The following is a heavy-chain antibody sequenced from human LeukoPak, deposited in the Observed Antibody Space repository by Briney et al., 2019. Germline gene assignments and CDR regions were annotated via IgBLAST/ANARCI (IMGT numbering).Heavy chain of an antibody. CDR1: GGPFSSLA. CDR3: AMTLAGVLDSFDS. CDR2: LTGSGSRT. D-gene: IGHD1-1*01. J-gene: IGHJ4*02. Sequence: GGSLRLSCAASGGPFSSLAMSWVRQTPGKGLEWVSGLTGSGSRTYYADSVKGRFTISRDNSKNTLFLQMHSLRGEDTAMYYCAMTLAGVLDSFDSWGQGTLVTVSS. V-gene: IGHV3-23*01.